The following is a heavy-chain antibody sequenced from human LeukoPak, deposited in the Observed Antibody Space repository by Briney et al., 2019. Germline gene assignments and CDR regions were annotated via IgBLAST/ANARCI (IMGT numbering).Heavy chain of an antibody. CDR1: GYSLSSGYY. CDR3: ARVLRYFDWLSENNWFDP. V-gene: IGHV4-38-2*02. J-gene: IGHJ5*02. CDR2: IYHSGST. Sequence: SETLSLTCTVSGYSLSSGYYWGWIRQPPGKGLEWIGRIYHSGSTYYNPSLKSRVTISVDTSKNQFSLKLSSVTAADTAVYYCARVLRYFDWLSENNWFDPWGQGTLVTVSS. D-gene: IGHD3-9*01.